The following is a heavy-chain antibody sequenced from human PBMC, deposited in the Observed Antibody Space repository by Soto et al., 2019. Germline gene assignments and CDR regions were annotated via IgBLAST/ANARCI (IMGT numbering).Heavy chain of an antibody. CDR1: GGSITSYY. J-gene: IGHJ4*02. V-gene: IGHV4-59*12. CDR3: ARGVATVVTSYFDY. Sequence: SETLSLTCTVSGGSITSYYWSWIRQPPGKGLEWIGYIYYSGSINYNPSLRSRVTISVDTSKNQFSLKLSSVTAADTAVYYCARGVATVVTSYFDYWGQGTLVTVSS. CDR2: IYYSGSI. D-gene: IGHD5-12*01.